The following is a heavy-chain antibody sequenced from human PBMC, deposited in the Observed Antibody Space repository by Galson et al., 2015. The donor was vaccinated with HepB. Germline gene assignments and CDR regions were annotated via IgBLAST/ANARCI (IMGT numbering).Heavy chain of an antibody. D-gene: IGHD5-12*01. J-gene: IGHJ4*02. CDR3: ARDLRYSGYDNQNFDY. Sequence: SLRLSCAASGFTFSSYSMNWVRQAPGKGLEWVSSISSSSSYIYYADSVKGRFTISRDNAKNSLYLQMNSLRAEDTAVYYCARDLRYSGYDNQNFDYWGQGTLVTVSS. CDR1: GFTFSSYS. V-gene: IGHV3-21*01. CDR2: ISSSSSYI.